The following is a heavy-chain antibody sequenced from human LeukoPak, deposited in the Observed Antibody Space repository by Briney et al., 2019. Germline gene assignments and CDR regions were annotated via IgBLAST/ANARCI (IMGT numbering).Heavy chain of an antibody. CDR1: GGSISSYY. Sequence: SGTLSLTCTVSGGSISSYYWSWIRQPPGKGLEWIGYIYYSGSTNYNPSLKSRVTISVDTSKKQFAVKLSSVTAADTAVYYCAGGRRDAFDIWGQGTMVTVSS. J-gene: IGHJ3*02. CDR3: AGGRRDAFDI. V-gene: IGHV4-59*01. CDR2: IYYSGST.